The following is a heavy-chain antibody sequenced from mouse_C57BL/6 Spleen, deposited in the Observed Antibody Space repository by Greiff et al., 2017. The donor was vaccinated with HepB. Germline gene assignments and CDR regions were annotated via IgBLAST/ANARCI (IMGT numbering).Heavy chain of an antibody. J-gene: IGHJ4*01. Sequence: QVQLQQPGAELVRPGSSVKLSCKASGYTFTSYWMDWVKQRPGQGLEWIGNIYPSDSETHYNQKFKDKATLTVGKSSSTAYMQLSSLTSEDSAVYYCARETGYAMDYWGQGTSVTVSS. CDR2: IYPSDSET. D-gene: IGHD4-1*01. V-gene: IGHV1-61*01. CDR3: ARETGYAMDY. CDR1: GYTFTSYW.